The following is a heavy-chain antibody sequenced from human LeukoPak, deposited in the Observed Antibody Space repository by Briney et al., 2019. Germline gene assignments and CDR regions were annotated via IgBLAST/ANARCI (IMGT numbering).Heavy chain of an antibody. Sequence: SQTLSLTCAISGDSVSSNSAAWNWIGQSPSRGLEWLGRTYYRSKWYYGYAASVKSRITINPDTSKNQFSLQLNSVTPEDTAVYYCARGAAGYIDHWGQGTLVTVSS. CDR1: GDSVSSNSAA. V-gene: IGHV6-1*01. J-gene: IGHJ4*02. D-gene: IGHD6-13*01. CDR2: TYYRSKWYY. CDR3: ARGAAGYIDH.